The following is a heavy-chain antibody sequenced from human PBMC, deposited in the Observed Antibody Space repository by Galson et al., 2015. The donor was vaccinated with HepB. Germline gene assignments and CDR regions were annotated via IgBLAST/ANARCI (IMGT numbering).Heavy chain of an antibody. CDR1: GFMFKNAC. V-gene: IGHV3-15*01. CDR3: TTDRRRYFDY. J-gene: IGHJ4*02. CDR2: SKSKSEGGTI. Sequence: SLRLSCATSGFMFKNACLSWVRQAPGKGLEWIGRSKSKSEGGTIDYAAPVKGRFSISRDDSENTLYLHMNSLKIEDTAIYYCTTDRRRYFDYWGQGTLVTVSS.